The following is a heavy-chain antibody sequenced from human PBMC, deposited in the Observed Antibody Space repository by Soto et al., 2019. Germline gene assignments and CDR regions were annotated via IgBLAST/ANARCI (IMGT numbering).Heavy chain of an antibody. CDR3: TTDLVEGYCSGGSCYSGDY. V-gene: IGHV3-15*01. CDR1: GFTFSNAW. J-gene: IGHJ4*02. Sequence: GGSLRLSCAASGFTFSNAWMSWVRQAPGKGLEWVGRIKSKTDGGTTDYAAPVKGRFTISRDDSKNTLYLQMNSLKTEDTAVYYCTTDLVEGYCSGGSCYSGDYWGQGTLVTVSS. D-gene: IGHD2-15*01. CDR2: IKSKTDGGTT.